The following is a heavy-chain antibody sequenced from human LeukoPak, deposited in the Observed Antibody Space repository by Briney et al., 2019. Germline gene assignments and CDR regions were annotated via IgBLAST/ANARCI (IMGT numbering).Heavy chain of an antibody. D-gene: IGHD3-10*01. CDR1: GYTFTSYG. CDR2: ISAYNGNT. J-gene: IGHJ3*02. CDR3: ARLWGFGELFRAFDI. V-gene: IGHV1-18*01. Sequence: GASVKVSCKASGYTFTSYGISWVRQAPGQGLEWMGWISAYNGNTNYAQKLQGRATMTTDTSTSTAYMELRSLRSDDTAVYYCARLWGFGELFRAFDIWGQGTMVTVSS.